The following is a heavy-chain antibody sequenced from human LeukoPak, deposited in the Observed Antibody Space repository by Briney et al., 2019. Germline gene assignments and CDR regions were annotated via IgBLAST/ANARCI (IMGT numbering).Heavy chain of an antibody. Sequence: GASVKVSCKASGYTFTGYFLHWVRQAPGQGLEWMGWISPNNGGTYYAQKFHDRVTMTRDTSISTVYMELSRLRSDDTAVYYCARHVGATRDRDPWGQGTLVTVSS. J-gene: IGHJ5*02. CDR1: GYTFTGYF. CDR2: ISPNNGGT. CDR3: ARHVGATRDRDP. V-gene: IGHV1-2*02. D-gene: IGHD1-26*01.